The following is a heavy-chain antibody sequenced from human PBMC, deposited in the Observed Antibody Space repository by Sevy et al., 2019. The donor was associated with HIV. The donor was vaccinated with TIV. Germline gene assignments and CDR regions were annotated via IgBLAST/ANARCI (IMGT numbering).Heavy chain of an antibody. CDR3: ARRRYGSGSIAYYYGMDV. J-gene: IGHJ6*02. Sequence: ASVKVSCKASGYTFTTYVFTGGGRPPDKGLGGWGGSAANKGKTNKPQKLQARVTMTTDTSTSTAYMELRSLRSDDTAVYYCARRRYGSGSIAYYYGMDVWGQGTTVTVSS. V-gene: IGHV1-18*01. CDR1: GYTFTTYV. CDR2: SAANKGKT. D-gene: IGHD3-10*01.